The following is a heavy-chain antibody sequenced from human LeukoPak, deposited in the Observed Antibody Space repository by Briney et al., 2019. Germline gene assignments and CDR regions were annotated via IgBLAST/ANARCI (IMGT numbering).Heavy chain of an antibody. V-gene: IGHV3-23*01. CDR3: PEDLNRGYTYVLPFFDY. CDR2: ISGSGGST. Sequence: GGSLRLSCAASGFXFSNYAISWVRQAPGKGQEWVSSISGSGGSTYSADSAKGRFTISRDNSKNTLYLQMNSLRAEDTAVYFCPEDLNRGYTYVLPFFDYWGQGTLVTVSS. J-gene: IGHJ4*02. CDR1: GFXFSNYA. D-gene: IGHD5-18*01.